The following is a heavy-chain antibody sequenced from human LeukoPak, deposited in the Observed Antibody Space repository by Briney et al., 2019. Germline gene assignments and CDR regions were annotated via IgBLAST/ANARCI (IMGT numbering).Heavy chain of an antibody. J-gene: IGHJ4*02. CDR2: FDPEDGET. V-gene: IGHV1-24*01. CDR3: ATEGYYDSSGYYSGLFAFY. Sequence: ASVKVSCKVSGYTLTELSMHWVRQAPGKGLEWMGGFDPEDGETIYAQKFQGRVTMTEDTSTGTAYMELSSLRSEDTAVYYCATEGYYDSSGYYSGLFAFYWGQGTLVTVSS. CDR1: GYTLTELS. D-gene: IGHD3-22*01.